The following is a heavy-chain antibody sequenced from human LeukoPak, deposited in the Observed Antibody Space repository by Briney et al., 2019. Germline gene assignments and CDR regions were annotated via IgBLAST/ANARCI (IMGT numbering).Heavy chain of an antibody. Sequence: GGSLRLSCAASGFTFSSYWMHWVRQVPGKGLVWVSRITSDGSDTIYADSVKGRFTISRDNAKNTLYLQMNSLRAEDTALYYCSRDRRTWFDPWGQGTLVTVSS. J-gene: IGHJ5*02. V-gene: IGHV3-74*01. CDR2: ITSDGSDT. CDR3: SRDRRTWFDP. CDR1: GFTFSSYW.